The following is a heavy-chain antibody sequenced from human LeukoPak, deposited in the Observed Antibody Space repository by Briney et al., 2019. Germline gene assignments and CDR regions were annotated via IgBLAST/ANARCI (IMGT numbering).Heavy chain of an antibody. CDR3: ARASRLIRYYYYYMDD. Sequence: ASVKVSCKASGYTFTGYYMHWVRQAPGQGLEWMGWINPNSGGTNYAQKFQGRVTMTRDTSISTAYMELSRLRSDDTAVYYCARASRLIRYYYYYMDDWGKGTTVTVSS. J-gene: IGHJ6*03. D-gene: IGHD2-8*01. CDR2: INPNSGGT. CDR1: GYTFTGYY. V-gene: IGHV1-2*02.